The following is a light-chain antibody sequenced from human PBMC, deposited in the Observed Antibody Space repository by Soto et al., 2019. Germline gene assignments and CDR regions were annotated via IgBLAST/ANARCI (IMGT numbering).Light chain of an antibody. V-gene: IGKV3-20*01. Sequence: EIVLTQSPGTLSLSPGERATLSCRASQSVSSSYLAWYPQKPGQAPRLLIYGASSRDTGIPDGFSGSGSGTDFTLTISRLEPEDFAVYYCQQYGSSPWTFGQGTKVEIK. CDR3: QQYGSSPWT. CDR2: GAS. CDR1: QSVSSSY. J-gene: IGKJ1*01.